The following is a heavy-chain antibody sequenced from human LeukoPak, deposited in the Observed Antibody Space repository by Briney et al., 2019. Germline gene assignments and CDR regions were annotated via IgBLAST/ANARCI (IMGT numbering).Heavy chain of an antibody. Sequence: PSETLSLTCSVSGGSINNYYWSWIRQPAGKGLEWIGRIYSSGSTNSNPSLKSRVTISVDTSKNQFSLKLSSVTAADTAVYYCARHGYSYGNWGQGTLVTVSS. V-gene: IGHV4-4*07. D-gene: IGHD5-18*01. J-gene: IGHJ4*02. CDR2: IYSSGST. CDR3: ARHGYSYGN. CDR1: GGSINNYY.